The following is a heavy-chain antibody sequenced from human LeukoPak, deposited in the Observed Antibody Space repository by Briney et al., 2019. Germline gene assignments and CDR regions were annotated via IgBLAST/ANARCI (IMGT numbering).Heavy chain of an antibody. CDR3: ARDLKVAKAHYYYYGMDV. V-gene: IGHV4-59*01. J-gene: IGHJ6*02. CDR1: GGSISSYY. CDR2: IYYSGST. D-gene: IGHD2-15*01. Sequence: SETLSLTCTVSGGSISSYYWSWIRQPPGKGLDWIGYIYYSGSTNYNPSLKSRVTISVDTSKNQFSLKLSSVTAADTAVYYCARDLKVAKAHYYYYGMDVWGQGTTVTVAS.